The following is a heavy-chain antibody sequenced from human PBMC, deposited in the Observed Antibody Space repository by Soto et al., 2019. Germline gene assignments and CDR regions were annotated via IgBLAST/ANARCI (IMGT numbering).Heavy chain of an antibody. V-gene: IGHV3-74*01. Sequence: GGSLRLSCAASGFTFSNCWMHWVRQPPGKGLVWVALISSDGITISYAVSVKGRFTISRDNAKNTLYLQMNSLRAEDTGRYYCVSARGYYGIVVWGQGAAVTVSS. J-gene: IGHJ6*02. CDR2: ISSDGITI. CDR3: VSARGYYGIVV. CDR1: GFTFSNCW.